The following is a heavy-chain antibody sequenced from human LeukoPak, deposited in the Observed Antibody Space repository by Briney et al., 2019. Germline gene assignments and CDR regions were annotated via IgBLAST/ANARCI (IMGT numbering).Heavy chain of an antibody. V-gene: IGHV1-18*01. D-gene: IGHD3-22*01. CDR3: ARDLYYGSSGYFLPTSPFDY. CDR1: GYTFTSYG. CDR2: ISAYNGNT. Sequence: ASVKVSCKASGYTFTSYGISWVRQAPGQGLEWMGWISAYNGNTNYAQKLQGRVTMTTDTSTSTAYMELRSLRSDDTAVYYCARDLYYGSSGYFLPTSPFDYWGQGTLVTVSS. J-gene: IGHJ4*02.